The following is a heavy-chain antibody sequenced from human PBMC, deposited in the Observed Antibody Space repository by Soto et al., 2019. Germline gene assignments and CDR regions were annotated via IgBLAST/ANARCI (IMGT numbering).Heavy chain of an antibody. Sequence: ASVKVSCKASGYTFTSYAMHWVRQAPGQRLEWMGWINAGNGNTKYSQKFQGRVTITRDTSASTVYMELSSLRSEDTAVYFCARVSGWYFLDYWGQGTLVSVSS. D-gene: IGHD6-19*01. CDR2: INAGNGNT. CDR1: GYTFTSYA. V-gene: IGHV1-3*01. CDR3: ARVSGWYFLDY. J-gene: IGHJ4*02.